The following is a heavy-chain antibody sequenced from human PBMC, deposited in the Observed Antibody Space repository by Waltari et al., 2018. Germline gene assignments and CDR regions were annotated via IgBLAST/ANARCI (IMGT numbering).Heavy chain of an antibody. J-gene: IGHJ4*02. Sequence: EVQLVESGGGLVQPGGSLKLSCAASGFTFSGSAMHWVRQACGTGLEWVGRIRSKANSYATAYAASVKGRFTISRDDSKNTAYLQMNSLKTEDTAVYYCTSLGALYYYGSGSYYKDYWGQGTLVTVSS. D-gene: IGHD3-10*01. CDR2: IRSKANSYAT. CDR3: TSLGALYYYGSGSYYKDY. V-gene: IGHV3-73*02. CDR1: GFTFSGSA.